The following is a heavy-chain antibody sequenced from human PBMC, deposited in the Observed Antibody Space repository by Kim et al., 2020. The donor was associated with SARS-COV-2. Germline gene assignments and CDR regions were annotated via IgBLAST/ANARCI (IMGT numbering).Heavy chain of an antibody. CDR2: IYYSGST. J-gene: IGHJ5*02. V-gene: IGHV4-59*01. D-gene: IGHD3-22*01. Sequence: SETLSLTCTVSGGSISSYYWSWIRQPPGKGLEWIGYIYYSGSTNYNPSLKSRVTISVDTSKNQFSLKLSSVTAADTAVYYCARGELYYYDSSGYYYNGWFDPWGQGTLVTVSS. CDR3: ARGELYYYDSSGYYYNGWFDP. CDR1: GGSISSYY.